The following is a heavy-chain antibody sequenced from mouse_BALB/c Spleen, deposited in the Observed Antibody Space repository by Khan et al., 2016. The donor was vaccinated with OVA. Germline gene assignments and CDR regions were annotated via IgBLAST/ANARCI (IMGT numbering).Heavy chain of an antibody. CDR3: ASGGYWYFDV. CDR2: INTYTGEP. Sequence: QIKLVQSGPELKKPGETVKISCKASGYTFTNYGMNWVKQAPGKGLKWMGWINTYTGEPTYVDDFKGRFAFSLETSASTAYLQINNLKNEDTATYFCASGGYWYFDVWGAGTTVTVSS. D-gene: IGHD1-1*02. V-gene: IGHV9-3-1*01. CDR1: GYTFTNYG. J-gene: IGHJ1*01.